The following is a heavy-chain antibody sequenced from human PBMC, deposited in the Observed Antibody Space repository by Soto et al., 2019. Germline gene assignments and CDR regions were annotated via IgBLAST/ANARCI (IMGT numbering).Heavy chain of an antibody. J-gene: IGHJ5*02. CDR2: IYYSGST. D-gene: IGHD3-22*01. V-gene: IGHV4-31*03. CDR3: ARVRSYYYASSGYPNWFDP. Sequence: SETLSLTCTVSGGSISSGGYYWSWIRQHPGKGLEWIGYIYYSGSTYYNPSLKSRVTISVDTSKNQFSLKLSSVTAADTAVYYCARVRSYYYASSGYPNWFDPWGQGTLVTVSS. CDR1: GGSISSGGYY.